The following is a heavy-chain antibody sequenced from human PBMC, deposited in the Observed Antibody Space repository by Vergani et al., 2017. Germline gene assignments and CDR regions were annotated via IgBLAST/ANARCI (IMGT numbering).Heavy chain of an antibody. Sequence: EVQLLESGGGLVQPGGSLRLSCAASGFTFSSYAMSWVRQAPGKGLEWVSAISGSGGSTYYADSVKGRFTISRDNTKNSLSLQMSGLRVEDTAVYYCVRLPSGPWNFKLGGRGTLITVSS. CDR2: ISGSGGST. CDR3: VRLPSGPWNFKL. D-gene: IGHD5-12*01. V-gene: IGHV3-23*01. CDR1: GFTFSSYA. J-gene: IGHJ2*01.